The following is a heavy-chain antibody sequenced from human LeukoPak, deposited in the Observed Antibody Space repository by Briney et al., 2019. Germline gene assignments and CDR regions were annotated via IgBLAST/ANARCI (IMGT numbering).Heavy chain of an antibody. CDR1: GYTFTSYG. CDR3: ARTGRWFGELLHLDY. Sequence: GASVKVSCKASGYTFTSYGISWVRQAPGQGLEWMGWISAYNGNTNYAQKLQGRVTMTTDTSTSTVYMELRSLRSDDTAVYYCARTGRWFGELLHLDYWGQGTLVTVSS. J-gene: IGHJ4*02. V-gene: IGHV1-18*01. CDR2: ISAYNGNT. D-gene: IGHD3-10*01.